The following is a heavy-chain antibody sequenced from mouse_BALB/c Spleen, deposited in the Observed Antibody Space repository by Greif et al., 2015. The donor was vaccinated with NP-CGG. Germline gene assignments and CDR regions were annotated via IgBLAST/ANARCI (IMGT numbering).Heavy chain of an antibody. CDR3: ARNWKNYWYFDV. J-gene: IGHJ1*01. Sequence: VQRVESGPGLVAPSQSLSITCTVSGFSLTSYGVHWVRQPPGKGLEWLVVIWSDGSTTYNSALKSRLSISKDNSKGQVFLKMNSLQTDDTAMYYCARNWKNYWYFDVWGAGTTVTVSS. CDR1: GFSLTSYG. CDR2: IWSDGST. V-gene: IGHV2-6*02.